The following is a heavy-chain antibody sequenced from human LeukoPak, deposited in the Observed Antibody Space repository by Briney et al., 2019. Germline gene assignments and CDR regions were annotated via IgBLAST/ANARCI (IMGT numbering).Heavy chain of an antibody. Sequence: GASVKVSCKASGYTFTGYYMHWVRQAPGQGLEWMGWINPNSGGTHYAQKFQGRVTMTRDTSISTAYMELSRLRSDDTAVYYCARNGGAVAGTYYYYGMDVWGQGTTVTVSS. J-gene: IGHJ6*02. V-gene: IGHV1-2*02. D-gene: IGHD6-19*01. CDR2: INPNSGGT. CDR3: ARNGGAVAGTYYYYGMDV. CDR1: GYTFTGYY.